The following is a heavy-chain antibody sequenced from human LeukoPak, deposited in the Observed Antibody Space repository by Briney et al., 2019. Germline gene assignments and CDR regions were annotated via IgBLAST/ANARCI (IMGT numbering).Heavy chain of an antibody. CDR1: GYSISSGYY. CDR3: ARHANSGSYYEGY. Sequence: PSETLSLTWAVSGYSISSGYYWGWIRQPPGKGLEWIGSIYHSGSTYYNPSLKSRVTISVDTSKNQFSLRLSSVTAADTAVYYCARHANSGSYYEGYWGQGTLVTVSS. J-gene: IGHJ4*02. V-gene: IGHV4-38-2*01. CDR2: IYHSGST. D-gene: IGHD1-26*01.